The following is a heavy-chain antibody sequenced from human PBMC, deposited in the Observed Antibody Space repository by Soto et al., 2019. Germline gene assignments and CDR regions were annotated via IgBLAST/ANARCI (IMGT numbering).Heavy chain of an antibody. CDR2: IIPIFGTA. V-gene: IGHV1-69*13. CDR3: ARGKEAWTGYSLMNYYYYGMDV. D-gene: IGHD3-9*01. CDR1: GGTFSIYA. Sequence: SVKVSCKASGGTFSIYAISCVLQSPLQWLDWMGGIIPIFGTANYAQKFQGRVTITADESTSTAYMELSSLRSEDTAVYYCARGKEAWTGYSLMNYYYYGMDVWGQGTTVTVSS. J-gene: IGHJ6*02.